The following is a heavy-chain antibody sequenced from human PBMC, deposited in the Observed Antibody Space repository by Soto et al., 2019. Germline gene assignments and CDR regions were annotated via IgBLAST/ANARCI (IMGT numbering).Heavy chain of an antibody. J-gene: IGHJ4*02. V-gene: IGHV3-9*01. CDR3: AKDRGSSSWDPIFDF. CDR1: GFTFDDYA. D-gene: IGHD6-13*01. Sequence: GGSLRLSCAASGFTFDDYAIHWVRQAAGKGLEWVSAISWNSAAIDYAVSVKGRLTIVRDNAMNSLYLQMNHLRPEDTAFYYCAKDRGSSSWDPIFDFWGQGILVTVSS. CDR2: ISWNSAAI.